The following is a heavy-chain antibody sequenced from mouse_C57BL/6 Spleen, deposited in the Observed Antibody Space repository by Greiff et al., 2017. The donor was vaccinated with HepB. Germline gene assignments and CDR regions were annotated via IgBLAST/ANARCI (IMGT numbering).Heavy chain of an antibody. Sequence: QVQLQQPGAELVMPGASVKLSCKASGYTFTSYWMHWVKQRPGQGLEWIGEIDPSDSYTNYNQKFKGKSTLTVDKSASTAYMQLSSLTSEDSAVYYCARLGSSGPFDYWGQGTTLTVSS. V-gene: IGHV1-69*01. CDR1: GYTFTSYW. CDR3: ARLGSSGPFDY. D-gene: IGHD3-2*02. J-gene: IGHJ2*01. CDR2: IDPSDSYT.